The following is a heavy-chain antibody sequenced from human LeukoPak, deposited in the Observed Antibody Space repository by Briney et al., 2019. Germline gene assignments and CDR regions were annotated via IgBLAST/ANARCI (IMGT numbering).Heavy chain of an antibody. CDR2: INHSGST. V-gene: IGHV4-34*01. Sequence: PGGSLRLSCAASGFTFSSYAMSWVRQAPGKGLEWIGEINHSGSTNYNPSLKSRVTISVDTSKNQFSLKLSSVTAADTAVYYCARDRRDGYNSVDYWGQGTLVTVSS. D-gene: IGHD5-12*01. CDR3: ARDRRDGYNSVDY. CDR1: GFTFSSYA. J-gene: IGHJ4*02.